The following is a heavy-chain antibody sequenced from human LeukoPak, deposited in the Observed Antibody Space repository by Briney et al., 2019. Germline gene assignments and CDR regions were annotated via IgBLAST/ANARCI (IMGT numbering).Heavy chain of an antibody. J-gene: IGHJ4*02. CDR1: GGSISSYY. CDR3: ARINYYGSGSYYSPSFDY. CDR2: IYYSGST. V-gene: IGHV4-59*01. D-gene: IGHD3-10*01. Sequence: SETLSLTCTVSGGSISSYYWSWIRQPPGKGLEWIGYIYYSGSTNYNPSLKSRVTISVDTSKNQFSLKLSSVTAADTAVYYCARINYYGSGSYYSPSFDYWGQGTLVTVSS.